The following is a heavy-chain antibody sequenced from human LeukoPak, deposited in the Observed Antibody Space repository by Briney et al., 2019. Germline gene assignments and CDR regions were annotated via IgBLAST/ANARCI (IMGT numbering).Heavy chain of an antibody. CDR2: ISSSSSYI. CDR1: GFTFSSYS. Sequence: PGGSLILSCAASGFTFSSYSMNWVRQAPGKGLEWVSSISSSSSYIYYADSVKGRFTISRDNAKNSLYLQMNSLRAEDTAVYYCARGYYDFWSNYGYFDYWGQGTLVTVSS. D-gene: IGHD3-3*01. CDR3: ARGYYDFWSNYGYFDY. V-gene: IGHV3-21*01. J-gene: IGHJ4*02.